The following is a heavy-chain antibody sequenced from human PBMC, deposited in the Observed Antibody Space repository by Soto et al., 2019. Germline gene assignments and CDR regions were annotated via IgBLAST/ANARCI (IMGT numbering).Heavy chain of an antibody. J-gene: IGHJ6*02. Sequence: SETLSLTCAVYGGSFSGYYWSWIRQPPGKGLEWIGEINHSGSTNYNPSLKSRVTISVDTSKNQFSLKLSSVTAADTAVYYCASSSSHYYYYYGMDVWGQGTAVTVSS. CDR3: ASSSSHYYYYYGMDV. D-gene: IGHD6-13*01. CDR1: GGSFSGYY. V-gene: IGHV4-34*01. CDR2: INHSGST.